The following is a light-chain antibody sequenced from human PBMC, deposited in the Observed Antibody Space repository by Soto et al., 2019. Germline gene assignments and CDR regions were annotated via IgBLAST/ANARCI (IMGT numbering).Light chain of an antibody. Sequence: DILMTQSKDSLAVSVGDRATINCKSSQSVLYRSKNKNYLAWYQQKPGQPPKLLMYWASTRESGVPDRFSGSGSGTDFTLTISSLQAEDVAVYYCQQYYTTPRTFGGR. V-gene: IGKV4-1*01. CDR3: QQYYTTPRT. CDR2: WAS. J-gene: IGKJ4*01. CDR1: QSVLYRSKNKNY.